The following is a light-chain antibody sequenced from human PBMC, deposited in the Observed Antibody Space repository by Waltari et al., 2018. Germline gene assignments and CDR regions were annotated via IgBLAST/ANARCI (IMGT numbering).Light chain of an antibody. Sequence: QSVLTQPPSASGTPGQRVTISCSGSASNIGGNLVNWYQQLPGKAPNLPIYRGEQRPSGVPDRFSGSKTGTSAALAIRGLQSDDEADYFCASWDDSLNGHWVFGGGTKVTVL. CDR1: ASNIGGNL. J-gene: IGLJ3*02. V-gene: IGLV1-44*01. CDR2: RGE. CDR3: ASWDDSLNGHWV.